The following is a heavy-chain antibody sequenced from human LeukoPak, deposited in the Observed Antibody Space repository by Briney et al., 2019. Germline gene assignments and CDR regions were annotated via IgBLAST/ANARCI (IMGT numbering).Heavy chain of an antibody. Sequence: SETLSLTSAVSVGSIRSGYYYWGSVRQPPGKGLEWLGSIYYSVSTYYNPSLKSEVTISVDTSKNQFSLKLSSVTAADTAVYYCARADSFWSGYYTDNFDYWGEGTLVTAS. CDR1: VGSIRSGYYY. CDR3: ARADSFWSGYYTDNFDY. CDR2: IYYSVST. J-gene: IGHJ4*02. D-gene: IGHD3-3*01. V-gene: IGHV4-39*01.